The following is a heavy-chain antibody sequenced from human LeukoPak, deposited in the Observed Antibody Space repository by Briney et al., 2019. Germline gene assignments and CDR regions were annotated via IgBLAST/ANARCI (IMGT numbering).Heavy chain of an antibody. V-gene: IGHV3-33*01. CDR1: GFTFSRYG. Sequence: GGSLRLSCAASGFTFSRYGMHWVRQAPGKGLEWVAVIWYDGNNKYYADSVKGRFTISRNNSQKTVYLQMNSLRAEDTAVYYCARVQGGYNPDFWGQGTLVTVSS. J-gene: IGHJ4*02. CDR2: IWYDGNNK. D-gene: IGHD5-24*01. CDR3: ARVQGGYNPDF.